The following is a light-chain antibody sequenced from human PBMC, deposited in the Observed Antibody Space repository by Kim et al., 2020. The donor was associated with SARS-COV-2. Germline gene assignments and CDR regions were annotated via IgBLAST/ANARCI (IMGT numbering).Light chain of an antibody. Sequence: KPVTDSCTGGRGTVARIYVKWYQQRPGSAATTVIYEDNQRHTGFPDRFSGSIDSASNTASLTISGLKTEDEADYYCQSYDSSNLVVFGGGTQLTVL. CDR3: QSYDSSNLVV. CDR2: EDN. CDR1: RGTVARIY. V-gene: IGLV6-57*02. J-gene: IGLJ2*01.